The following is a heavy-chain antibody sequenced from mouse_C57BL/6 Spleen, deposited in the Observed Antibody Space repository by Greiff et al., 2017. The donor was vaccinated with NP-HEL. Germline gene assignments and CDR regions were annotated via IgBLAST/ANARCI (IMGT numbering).Heavy chain of an antibody. Sequence: VQLQQSGAELVKPGASVKISCKASGYAFSSYWMNWVKQRPGKGLEWIGQIYTGDGDTNYNGKFKGKATLTADKSSSTAYMQLSRLTSEDSAVYFGARSSYYGTYYAMDYWGQGTSVTVSS. CDR3: ARSSYYGTYYAMDY. J-gene: IGHJ4*01. V-gene: IGHV1-80*01. D-gene: IGHD2-1*01. CDR1: GYAFSSYW. CDR2: IYTGDGDT.